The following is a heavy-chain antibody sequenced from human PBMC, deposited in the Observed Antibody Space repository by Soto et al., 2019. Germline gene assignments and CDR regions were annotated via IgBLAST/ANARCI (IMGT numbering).Heavy chain of an antibody. CDR2: IYPGDSDT. D-gene: IGHD6-13*01. CDR3: ACNIAAAGTPDAFDI. Sequence: RGESLKISCKGSGYSFTSYWIGWVRQMPGKGLEWTGIIYPGDSDTRYSPSFQGQVTISADKSISTAYLQWSSLKASDTAMYYCACNIAAAGTPDAFDIWGQGTMVTV. J-gene: IGHJ3*02. CDR1: GYSFTSYW. V-gene: IGHV5-51*01.